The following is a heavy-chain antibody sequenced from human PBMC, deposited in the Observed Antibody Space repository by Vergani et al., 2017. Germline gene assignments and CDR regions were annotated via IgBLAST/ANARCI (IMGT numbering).Heavy chain of an antibody. D-gene: IGHD6-19*01. V-gene: IGHV4-31*02. CDR1: GGSLHSGGYF. J-gene: IGHJ5*02. CDR3: ARAPVAGNCFDP. CDR2: ISYTGST. Sequence: QVPLQESGPGLVKPSQTLYLTCIVSGGSLHSGGYFWSWIRQHPGKGLEWVGYISYTGSTTYNPSLKSRVIVSVDTTKNQFSLKLTSVTAADTAIYYCARAPVAGNCFDPWGQGTLVTVSS.